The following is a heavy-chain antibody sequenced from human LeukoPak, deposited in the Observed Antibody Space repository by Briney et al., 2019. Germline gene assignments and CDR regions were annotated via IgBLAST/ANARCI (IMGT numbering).Heavy chain of an antibody. CDR1: GFTFSSAV. J-gene: IGHJ4*02. D-gene: IGHD6-13*01. Sequence: EGSLRLSCAASGFTFSSAVMHWVRQAPGKGLEWVAVISNDGNNKYYADSVRGRFTISRDNSKNTLYVQMNSLRAEDTAVYYCAKEVIAAGGNLEYWGQGTLVTVSS. CDR2: ISNDGNNK. V-gene: IGHV3-30*18. CDR3: AKEVIAAGGNLEY.